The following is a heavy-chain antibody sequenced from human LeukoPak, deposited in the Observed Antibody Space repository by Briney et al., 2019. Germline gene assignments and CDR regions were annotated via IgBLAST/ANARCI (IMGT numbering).Heavy chain of an antibody. V-gene: IGHV3-21*01. CDR3: ARVDDYVWGSYRLRGDAFDI. CDR2: FGTRSSSI. D-gene: IGHD3-16*02. CDR1: GFTFSSHS. Sequence: GGSLRLSCAASGFTFSSHSMNWVRQAPGKGLEWVSSFGTRSSSIYYADSVKGRFTISRDNARNSLYLQMNSLKAEDTAVYYCARVDDYVWGSYRLRGDAFDIWGQGTMVTVSS. J-gene: IGHJ3*02.